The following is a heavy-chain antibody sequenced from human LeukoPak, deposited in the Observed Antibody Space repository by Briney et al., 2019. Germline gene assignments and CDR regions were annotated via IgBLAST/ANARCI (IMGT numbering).Heavy chain of an antibody. Sequence: TSDTLSLTCTVSGGSVSSGNYYWSWIRQPPGKGLERIGYIYYSGSTNYNPSLKSRVTISVDTSKNQFSLKLSSVTAADTAVYYCARDGGYCSSTSCSEIGWFDPWGQGTLVTVSS. D-gene: IGHD2-2*01. CDR1: GGSVSSGNYY. V-gene: IGHV4-61*01. J-gene: IGHJ5*02. CDR3: ARDGGYCSSTSCSEIGWFDP. CDR2: IYYSGST.